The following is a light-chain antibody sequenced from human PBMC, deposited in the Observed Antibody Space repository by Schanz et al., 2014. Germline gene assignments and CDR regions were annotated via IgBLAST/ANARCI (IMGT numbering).Light chain of an antibody. V-gene: IGLV2-11*01. CDR1: NSDIGSFNF. J-gene: IGLJ3*02. Sequence: QSALTQPASVSGSPGQSITLSCTGTNSDIGSFNFVSWYQQHPGQAPKLIISDVTRRPSGVPDRFSGSKSGNTASLTISGLQTDDEADYYCCSFVGSWVFGGGTKLTVL. CDR2: DVT. CDR3: CSFVGSWV.